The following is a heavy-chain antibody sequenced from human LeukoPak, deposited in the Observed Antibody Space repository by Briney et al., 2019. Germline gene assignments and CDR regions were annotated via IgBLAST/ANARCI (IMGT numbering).Heavy chain of an antibody. Sequence: GGSLRLSCAASGFTFSRYSMHWVRQAPGKGLEWVAVISYDGSNKYYADSVKGRFTISRDNSRNTLYLQMNSLRAEDTAVYYCAITQSSLYCYYYYMDVWGKGTTVTVSS. CDR1: GFTFSRYS. J-gene: IGHJ6*03. V-gene: IGHV3-30-3*01. D-gene: IGHD4-11*01. CDR3: AITQSSLYCYYYYMDV. CDR2: ISYDGSNK.